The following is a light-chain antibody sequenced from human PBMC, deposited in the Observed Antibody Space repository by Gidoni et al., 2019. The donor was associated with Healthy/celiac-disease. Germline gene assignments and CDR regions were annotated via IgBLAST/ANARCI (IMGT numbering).Light chain of an antibody. J-gene: IGLJ2*01. CDR2: EGS. Sequence: QSARNQTASASGAPGQASTISCTGTSRDVGSYNLVSRYQQHPGKAPKLMIYEGSKRPSGVSNRFSGSKSGNTASLTISGLQAEDEADYYCCSYAGSSTPVVFGGGTKLTVL. CDR3: CSYAGSSTPVV. V-gene: IGLV2-23*01. CDR1: SRDVGSYNL.